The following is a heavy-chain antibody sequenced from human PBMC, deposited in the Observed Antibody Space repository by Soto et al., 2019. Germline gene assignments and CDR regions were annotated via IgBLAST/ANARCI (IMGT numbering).Heavy chain of an antibody. D-gene: IGHD4-17*01. V-gene: IGHV3-33*01. CDR3: ARDQSRGMETTVTTKSKNYYYYMDV. CDR1: GFTFSSYG. CDR2: IWYDGSNK. Sequence: PGGSLRLSCAASGFTFSSYGMHWVRQAPGKGLEWVAVIWYDGSNKYYADSVKGRFTISRDNSKNTLYLQMNSLRAEDTAVYYCARDQSRGMETTVTTKSKNYYYYMDVWGKGTTVTVSS. J-gene: IGHJ6*03.